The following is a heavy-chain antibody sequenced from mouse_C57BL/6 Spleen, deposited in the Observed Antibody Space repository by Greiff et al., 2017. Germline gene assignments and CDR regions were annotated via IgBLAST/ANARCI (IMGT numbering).Heavy chain of an antibody. V-gene: IGHV1-55*01. CDR3: ARFYYGSSRYGYFDV. CDR2: IYPGSGST. Sequence: QVQLQQPGAELVKPGASVKMSCKASGYTFTSYWITWVKQRPGQGLEWIGDIYPGSGSTNYNEKFKSKATLTVDKSSSTAYMQLSSLTSEDSAVYYCARFYYGSSRYGYFDVWGTGTSVTVSS. CDR1: GYTFTSYW. D-gene: IGHD1-1*01. J-gene: IGHJ1*03.